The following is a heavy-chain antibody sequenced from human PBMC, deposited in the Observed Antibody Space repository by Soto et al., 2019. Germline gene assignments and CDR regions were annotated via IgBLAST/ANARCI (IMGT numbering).Heavy chain of an antibody. CDR2: VHESGST. D-gene: IGHD1-20*01. V-gene: IGHV4-59*03. Sequence: LQESGPRLVKPSETLSLNCSVSGDAISNYYWSWIRQTPGRGLERIGCVHESGSTDYNPSPRGRVIISLHTSKSQFSLSLRSATAADTATYSCARGTRALITSFFAYWGQGIPVTVSS. CDR1: GDAISNYY. J-gene: IGHJ4*02. CDR3: ARGTRALITSFFAY.